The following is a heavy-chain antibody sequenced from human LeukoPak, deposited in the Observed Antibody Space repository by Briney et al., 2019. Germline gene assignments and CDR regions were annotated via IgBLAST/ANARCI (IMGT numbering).Heavy chain of an antibody. CDR1: GGTFSSYA. D-gene: IGHD3-3*01. Sequence: ASVKVSCKASGGTFSSYAISWVRQAPGQGLEWMGGIIPIFGTANYAQKFQGRVTITTDESTSTAYMELSSLRSEDTAVYYCARVVYYDFWSGRGHWFDPWGQGTLVTVSS. CDR2: IIPIFGTA. V-gene: IGHV1-69*05. J-gene: IGHJ5*02. CDR3: ARVVYYDFWSGRGHWFDP.